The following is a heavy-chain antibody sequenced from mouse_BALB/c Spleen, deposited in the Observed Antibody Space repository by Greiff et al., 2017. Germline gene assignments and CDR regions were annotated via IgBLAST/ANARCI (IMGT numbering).Heavy chain of an antibody. Sequence: DGHLVESGGGLVKPGGSLKLSCAASGFTFSSYAMSWVRQTPEKRLEWVASISSGGSAYYPDSVKGRFTISRDNARNILYLQMSSLRSEDTAMYYCARGYGNSRFDYWGQGTTLTVSS. CDR3: ARGYGNSRFDY. CDR2: ISSGGSA. J-gene: IGHJ2*01. CDR1: GFTFSSYA. V-gene: IGHV5-6-5*01. D-gene: IGHD2-1*01.